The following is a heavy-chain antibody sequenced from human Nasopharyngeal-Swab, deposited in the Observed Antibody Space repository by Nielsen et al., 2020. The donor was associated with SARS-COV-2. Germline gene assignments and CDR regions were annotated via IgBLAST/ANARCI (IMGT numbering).Heavy chain of an antibody. J-gene: IGHJ4*02. V-gene: IGHV3-7*01. Sequence: GGSLRLSCAASGFTFSSYWMSWVRQAPGKGLEWVANIKQDGSEKYYVDSVKGQFTISRDNAKNSLYLQMNSLRAEDTAVYYCARAGSSGWYYYFDYWGQGTLVTVSS. CDR3: ARAGSSGWYYYFDY. CDR2: IKQDGSEK. D-gene: IGHD6-19*01. CDR1: GFTFSSYW.